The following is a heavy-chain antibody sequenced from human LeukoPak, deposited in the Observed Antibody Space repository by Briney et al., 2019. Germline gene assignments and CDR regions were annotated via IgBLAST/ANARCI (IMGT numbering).Heavy chain of an antibody. J-gene: IGHJ1*01. V-gene: IGHV3-74*01. CDR2: IKSVGST. CDR1: GFTFSTYW. D-gene: IGHD3-22*01. Sequence: GGSLRLSCAASGFTFSTYWMHWVRQAPGKGLVWVSRIKSVGSTNYADSVKGRFTISRDNAKNTVSLQMNSLRPEDTGVYYCARAPSEIGGYYPEYFRHWGQGTLVTVSS. CDR3: ARAPSEIGGYYPEYFRH.